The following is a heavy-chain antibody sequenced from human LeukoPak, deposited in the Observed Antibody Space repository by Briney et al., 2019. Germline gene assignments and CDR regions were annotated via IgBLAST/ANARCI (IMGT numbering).Heavy chain of an antibody. D-gene: IGHD6-19*01. J-gene: IGHJ4*02. V-gene: IGHV3-30-3*01. CDR3: ARDHDAAGNFDY. Sequence: GGSLRLSCAASGFTFSSYAMHWVRQAPGKGLKCVAVISYDGSNKYYADSVKGRFTISRDNSKNTLYLQMNSLRAEDTAVYYCARDHDAAGNFDYWGQGTLVTVSS. CDR1: GFTFSSYA. CDR2: ISYDGSNK.